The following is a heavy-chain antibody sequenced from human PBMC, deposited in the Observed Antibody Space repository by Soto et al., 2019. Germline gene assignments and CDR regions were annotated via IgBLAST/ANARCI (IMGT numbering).Heavy chain of an antibody. CDR2: INHSGST. V-gene: IGHV4-34*01. J-gene: IGHJ4*02. D-gene: IGHD6-13*01. Sequence: SETLSLTCAVYGGSFSGYYWRWIRQPPGKGLEWIGEINHSGSTNYNPSLKSRVTISVDTSKNQFSLKLSSVTAADTAVYYCAREIAAAGPYDFDYWGKGTLVTVSS. CDR1: GGSFSGYY. CDR3: AREIAAAGPYDFDY.